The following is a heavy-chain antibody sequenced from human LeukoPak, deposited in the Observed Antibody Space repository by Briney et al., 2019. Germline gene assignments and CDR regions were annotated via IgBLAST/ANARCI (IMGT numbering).Heavy chain of an antibody. CDR1: GFTISDYY. CDR2: ISSSSSYT. J-gene: IGHJ5*02. Sequence: GGSLRLSCAASGFTISDYYMSWIRQAPGKGLEWVSYISSSSSYTNCADSVKGRFTISRDNVKESLYLQMSSLRAEDTAVYYCAKDFFFALTNSGLSWFDPWGQGTLVTVSS. CDR3: AKDFFFALTNSGLSWFDP. D-gene: IGHD6-19*01. V-gene: IGHV3-11*05.